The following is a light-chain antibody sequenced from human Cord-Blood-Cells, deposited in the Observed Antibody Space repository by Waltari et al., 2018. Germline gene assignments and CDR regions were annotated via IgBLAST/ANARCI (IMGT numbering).Light chain of an antibody. CDR2: AAS. CDR3: QQSYSXXXX. J-gene: IGKJ2*01. Sequence: DIQMTQSPSSLSASVGDRVTITCRASQSISSYLNWYQQKPGKAPKLLIYAASILQSGVPSXXXGSGSGTXXXLTISXXXPEDFATYYCQQSYSXXXXXGQGTXLEIK. V-gene: IGKV1-39*01. CDR1: QSISSY.